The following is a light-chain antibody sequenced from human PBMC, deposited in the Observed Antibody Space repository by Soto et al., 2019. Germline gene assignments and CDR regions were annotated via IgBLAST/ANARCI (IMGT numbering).Light chain of an antibody. J-gene: IGKJ1*01. Sequence: EIVLTQSQGTLFLSPVERATLSFRAIQSGSDSYLAWYQQKPGQPPRLLIYGVSSRAYGIPDRFSGSGSGTEFTLTISSLQPEDFATYYCQQLNSYPRTFGQGTKVDI. CDR2: GVS. V-gene: IGKV3-20*01. CDR1: QSGSDSY. CDR3: QQLNSYPRT.